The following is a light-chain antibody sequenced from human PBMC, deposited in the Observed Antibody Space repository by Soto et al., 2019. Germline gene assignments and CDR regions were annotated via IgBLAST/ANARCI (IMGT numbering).Light chain of an antibody. CDR2: KAS. CDR3: QQYGTSPQT. V-gene: IGKV1-5*03. Sequence: DIQMTQSPSTLSASVGDSVTITCRASQNIRNWLAWYQQKPGKAPKLLIYKASSLESGVPSRFSGSGSGTEFTLTISSLQPDDFAVYYCQQYGTSPQTFGQGTKVDIK. CDR1: QNIRNW. J-gene: IGKJ1*01.